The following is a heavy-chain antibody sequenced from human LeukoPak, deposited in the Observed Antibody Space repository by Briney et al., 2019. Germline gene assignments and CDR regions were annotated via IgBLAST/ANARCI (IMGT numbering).Heavy chain of an antibody. Sequence: GSSVKVSCKASGGTFSRYAITWVRQAPGQGLEWMGGIIPIFGTTNYAQKFQGRVTITADESTSTAYMELNSLRSEDTAVYYCARGTPIYCSSTTCHLFDYWGQGTLVTVSS. CDR2: IIPIFGTT. V-gene: IGHV1-69*01. J-gene: IGHJ4*02. CDR1: GGTFSRYA. D-gene: IGHD2-2*01. CDR3: ARGTPIYCSSTTCHLFDY.